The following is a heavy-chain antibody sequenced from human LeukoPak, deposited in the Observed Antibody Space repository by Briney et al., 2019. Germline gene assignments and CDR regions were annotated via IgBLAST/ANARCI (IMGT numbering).Heavy chain of an antibody. V-gene: IGHV4-38-2*02. D-gene: IGHD3-10*01. Sequence: SETLSLTCTVSGYSISSNSYWGWIRQPPGKGLEWIGSIYHSGSTYYNASLESRVTISIDTSKNQFSLKLSSVTAADTAVYYCARRGYFDYWGQGTLVTVSS. J-gene: IGHJ4*02. CDR1: GYSISSNSY. CDR2: IYHSGST. CDR3: ARRGYFDY.